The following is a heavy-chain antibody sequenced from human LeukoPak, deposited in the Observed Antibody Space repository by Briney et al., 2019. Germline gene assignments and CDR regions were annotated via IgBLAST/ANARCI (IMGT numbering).Heavy chain of an antibody. J-gene: IGHJ4*02. V-gene: IGHV4-61*08. Sequence: PSETLSLTCTVSGDSISTDDYYWSWIRQPPGKGLEWIGYTFYSGSTNYNPSLKSRVTISVDTSKNQFSLKLSSVTAADTAVYYCARVAGYSSSYLDYWGQGTLVTVSS. CDR2: TFYSGST. CDR3: ARVAGYSSSYLDY. D-gene: IGHD6-13*01. CDR1: GDSISTDDYY.